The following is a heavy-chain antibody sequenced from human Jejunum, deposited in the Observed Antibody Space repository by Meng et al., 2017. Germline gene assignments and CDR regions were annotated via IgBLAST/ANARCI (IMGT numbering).Heavy chain of an antibody. J-gene: IGHJ5*02. V-gene: IGHV2-5*02. CDR3: AHRLAYSTNYNVGWFDP. CDR2: IYWDNDK. Sequence: QTTLKESGPTLVKPTQTLTLTCTFSGFSLNTRGVGVGWIRQPPGKALECLALIYWDNDKRYNPSLKNRLTITKDTSRNQVVLTMTNMDSVDTATYFCAHRLAYSTNYNVGWFDPWGQGTLVTVSS. D-gene: IGHD6-13*01. CDR1: GFSLNTRGVG.